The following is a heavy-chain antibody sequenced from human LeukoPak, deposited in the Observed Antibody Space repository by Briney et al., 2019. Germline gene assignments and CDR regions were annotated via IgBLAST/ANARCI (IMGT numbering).Heavy chain of an antibody. CDR2: INPSGNST. CDR3: VAAAGTALDH. CDR1: GYTFTSYC. D-gene: IGHD6-13*01. Sequence: ASVKVSCKASGYTFTSYCMHWVRQAPGQGLESMGIINPSGNSTSYAQKLQGRVTMTTDTSTSTAYMELRSLRSDDTAVYYCVAAAGTALDHWGQGTLVTVSS. J-gene: IGHJ4*02. V-gene: IGHV1-46*01.